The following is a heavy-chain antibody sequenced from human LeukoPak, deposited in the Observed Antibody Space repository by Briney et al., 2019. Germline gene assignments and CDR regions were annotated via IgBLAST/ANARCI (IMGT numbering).Heavy chain of an antibody. Sequence: GRSLRLSCAASGFTFSSYGMHWVRQAPGKGLEWVAVISYDGSNKYYADSVKGRFTISRDNSKNTLYLQMNSLRAEDTAVYYCAKDAKLLYSYFDYWGQGTLVTVSS. CDR3: AKDAKLLYSYFDY. D-gene: IGHD3-16*01. CDR2: ISYDGSNK. V-gene: IGHV3-30*18. J-gene: IGHJ4*02. CDR1: GFTFSSYG.